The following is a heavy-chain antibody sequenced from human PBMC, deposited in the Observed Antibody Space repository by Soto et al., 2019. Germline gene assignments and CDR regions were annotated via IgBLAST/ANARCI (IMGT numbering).Heavy chain of an antibody. CDR2: IKQDGSEK. CDR3: ARELLEGYYYYYYGMDV. V-gene: IGHV3-7*05. CDR1: GFTFSSYW. J-gene: IGHJ6*02. Sequence: GGSLRLSCAASGFTFSSYWMSWVRQAPGKGLEWVANIKQDGSEKYYVDSVKGRFTISRDNAKNSLYLQMNSLRAEDTAVYYCARELLEGYYYYYYGMDVWGQGTTVTISS.